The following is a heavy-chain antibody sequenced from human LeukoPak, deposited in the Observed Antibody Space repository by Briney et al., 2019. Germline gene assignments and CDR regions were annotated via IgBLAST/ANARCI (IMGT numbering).Heavy chain of an antibody. CDR2: IYSGGGT. CDR1: GFTVSSNY. D-gene: IGHD5-12*01. J-gene: IGHJ4*02. CDR3: AKDSRGYSGYEPFDY. V-gene: IGHV3-53*01. Sequence: GGSLRLSCAASGFTVSSNYMSWVRQAPGKGLEWVSVIYSGGGTFYADSVKGRFTISRDISKNTLYLQMNSLRAEDTAVYYCAKDSRGYSGYEPFDYWGQGTLVTVSS.